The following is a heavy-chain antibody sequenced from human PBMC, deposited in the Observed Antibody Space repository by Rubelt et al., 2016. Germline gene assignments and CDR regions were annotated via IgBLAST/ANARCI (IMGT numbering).Heavy chain of an antibody. CDR2: INSDGSTT. J-gene: IGHJ5*02. D-gene: IGHD4-11*01. CDR3: ARDNSNYVVSYNWFDA. Sequence: GKGLVWVSRINSDGSTTSYADSVKGRFTISRDDAKNTLYLQMNSQRAEDTAVYYCARDNSNYVVSYNWFDAWGQGTLVTVSS. V-gene: IGHV3-74*01.